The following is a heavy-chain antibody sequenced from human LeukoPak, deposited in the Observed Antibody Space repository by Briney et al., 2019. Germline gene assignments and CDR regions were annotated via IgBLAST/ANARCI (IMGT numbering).Heavy chain of an antibody. Sequence: GGSLRLSCAASGFSLGSYSMNWVRQAPGKGLEWISYITNSGSVMYYADSVRGRFTISRDNSMNTLFLQMNSLTAEDTAVYYCARGTDILPGIDYWGQGTLVTVSS. CDR2: ITNSGSVM. CDR1: GFSLGSYS. CDR3: ARGTDILPGIDY. V-gene: IGHV3-48*01. D-gene: IGHD2-21*02. J-gene: IGHJ4*02.